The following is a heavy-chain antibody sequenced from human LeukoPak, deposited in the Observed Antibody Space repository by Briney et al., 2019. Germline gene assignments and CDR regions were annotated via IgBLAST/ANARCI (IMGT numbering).Heavy chain of an antibody. CDR2: ISDSGGHT. J-gene: IGHJ4*02. D-gene: IGHD2-15*01. V-gene: IGHV3-23*01. CDR1: GFTFSTYA. CDR3: AKVRMGGGYLDY. Sequence: PGGSLRLSCAVSGFTFSTYAMNWVRQAPGKGLEWVSAISDSGGHTYYADSVEGRFTISRDNSKNTLYLQMNSLRAEDTAVYFCAKVRMGGGYLDYWGQGTLVTVSS.